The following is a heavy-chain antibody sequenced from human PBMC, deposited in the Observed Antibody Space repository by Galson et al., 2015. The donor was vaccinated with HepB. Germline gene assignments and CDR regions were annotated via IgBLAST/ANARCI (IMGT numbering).Heavy chain of an antibody. V-gene: IGHV3-30*18. CDR3: AKDKDLGYCSSTSCYTLDY. J-gene: IGHJ4*02. D-gene: IGHD2-2*02. Sequence: SLRLSCAASGFTFSSYGMHWVRQAPGKGLEWVAVISYDGSDKYYADSVKGRFTISRDNSKNTLSLQMNSLTAEDTDGYSCAKDKDLGYCSSTSCYTLDYWGQGTLVTVSS. CDR2: ISYDGSDK. CDR1: GFTFSSYG.